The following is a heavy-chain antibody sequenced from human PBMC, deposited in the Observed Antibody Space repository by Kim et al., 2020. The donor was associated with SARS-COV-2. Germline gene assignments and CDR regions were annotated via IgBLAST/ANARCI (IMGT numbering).Heavy chain of an antibody. J-gene: IGHJ4*02. CDR1: GFTFSGSA. V-gene: IGHV3-73*01. CDR2: IRSKANSYAT. D-gene: IGHD6-19*01. CDR3: TRRIAVAGTGNYFDY. Sequence: GGSLRLSCAASGFTFSGSAMHWVRQASGKGLEWVGRIRSKANSYATAYAASVKGRFTISRDDSKNTAYLQMNSLKTEDTAVYYCTRRIAVAGTGNYFDYWGQGTLVTVSS.